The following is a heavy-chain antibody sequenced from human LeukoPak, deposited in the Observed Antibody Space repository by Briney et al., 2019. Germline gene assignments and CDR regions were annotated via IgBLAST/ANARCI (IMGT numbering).Heavy chain of an antibody. CDR2: IYSGGRT. CDR1: GFSVSSNY. J-gene: IGHJ2*01. V-gene: IGHV3-66*01. CDR3: ARGVTTGNWYFDL. D-gene: IGHD4-17*01. Sequence: GGSLRLSCAASGFSVSSNYMSWVRHAPGKGLEWVSVIYSGGRTYYADSVKGRFTISRDNSKNTLYLQMNSLRAEDTAVYYCARGVTTGNWYFDLWGRGTLVTVSS.